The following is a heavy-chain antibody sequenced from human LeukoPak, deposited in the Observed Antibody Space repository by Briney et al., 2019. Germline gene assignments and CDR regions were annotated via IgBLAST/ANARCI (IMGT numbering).Heavy chain of an antibody. CDR1: GGSISSSNW. CDR2: IYHSGST. V-gene: IGHV4-4*02. CDR3: ARDVHTRTTIGKYFQH. J-gene: IGHJ1*01. Sequence: MSSETLSLTCAVSGGSISSSNWWSWVRQPPGKGLEWIGEIYHSGSTNYNPSLKSRVTISVDKSKNQFSLKLSSVTAADTAVYYCARDVHTRTTIGKYFQHRGQGTLVTVSS. D-gene: IGHD1-1*01.